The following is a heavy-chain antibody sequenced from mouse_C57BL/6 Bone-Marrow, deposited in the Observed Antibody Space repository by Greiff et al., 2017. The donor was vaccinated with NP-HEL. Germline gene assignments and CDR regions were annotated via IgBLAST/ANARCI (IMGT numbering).Heavy chain of an antibody. D-gene: IGHD2-2*01. V-gene: IGHV1-76*01. CDR2: IYPGSGNT. J-gene: IGHJ4*01. CDR3: ARSLMVTTAMDY. CDR1: GYTFTDYY. Sequence: QVQLKESGAELVRPGASVKLSCKASGYTFTDYYINWVKQRPGQGLEWIARIYPGSGNTYYNEKFKGKATLTAEKSSSTAYMQLSSLTSEDSAVYFCARSLMVTTAMDYWGQGTSVTVSS.